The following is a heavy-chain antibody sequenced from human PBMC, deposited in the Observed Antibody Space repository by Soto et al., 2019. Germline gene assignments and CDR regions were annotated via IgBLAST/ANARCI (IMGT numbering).Heavy chain of an antibody. CDR2: ISGSGGST. Sequence: EVQLLESGGGLVQPGGSLRLSCAASGFTFSSYAMSWVRQAPGKGLEWVSAISGSGGSTYYVDCVKGRFTIPRANTKYKLYLQMNSQRAEDTAVYYCAKEPTLDSSSPYYFDYWGQGTLVTVSS. V-gene: IGHV3-23*01. CDR1: GFTFSSYA. J-gene: IGHJ4*02. D-gene: IGHD6-6*01. CDR3: AKEPTLDSSSPYYFDY.